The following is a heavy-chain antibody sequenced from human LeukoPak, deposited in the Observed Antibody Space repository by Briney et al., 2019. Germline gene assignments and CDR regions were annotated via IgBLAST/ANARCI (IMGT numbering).Heavy chain of an antibody. J-gene: IGHJ4*02. V-gene: IGHV4-59*01. CDR1: GGSISSYY. D-gene: IGHD6-19*01. CDR3: ARDSREVAVAVFDY. Sequence: PSETLSLTCTVSGGSISSYYWSWIRQPPGKGLEWIGYIYYSGSTNYNPSLKSRVTISVDTSKNQFSLKLSSVTAADTAVYYCARDSREVAVAVFDYWGQGTLVTVSS. CDR2: IYYSGST.